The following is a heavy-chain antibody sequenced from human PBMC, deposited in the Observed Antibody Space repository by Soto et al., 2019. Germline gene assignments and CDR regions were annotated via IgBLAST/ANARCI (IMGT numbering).Heavy chain of an antibody. D-gene: IGHD6-6*01. CDR1: GFPFTGYY. J-gene: IGHJ5*02. V-gene: IGHV1-2*02. CDR3: AKDLTRQLAYWLDP. Sequence: GASVKVSCKASGFPFTGYYIHWLRQAPGQGLEWMGWINAHSGGTEYAQKFQGRVTLTRDTSIATAYLTLTSLTSDDTALYYCAKDLTRQLAYWLDPWGQGTHVTVSS. CDR2: INAHSGGT.